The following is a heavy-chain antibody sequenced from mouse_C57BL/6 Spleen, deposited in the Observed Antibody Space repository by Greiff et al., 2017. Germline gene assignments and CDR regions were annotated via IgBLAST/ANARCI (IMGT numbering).Heavy chain of an antibody. Sequence: EVMLVESEGGLVQPGSSMKLSCTASGFTFSDYYMAWVRQVPEKGLEWVANINYDGSSTYYLDSLKSRFIISRDNAKNILYLQMSSLKSEDTATYYCARDWGYWYFDVWGTGTTVTVSS. CDR3: ARDWGYWYFDV. CDR1: GFTFSDYY. V-gene: IGHV5-16*01. CDR2: INYDGSST. J-gene: IGHJ1*03. D-gene: IGHD4-1*01.